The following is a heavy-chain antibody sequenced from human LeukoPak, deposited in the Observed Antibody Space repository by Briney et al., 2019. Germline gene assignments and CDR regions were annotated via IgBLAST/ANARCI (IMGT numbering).Heavy chain of an antibody. CDR3: ARDEVYDSSGYYYAHYYYYGMDV. CDR1: GYSISSYYY. V-gene: IGHV4-38-2*02. D-gene: IGHD3-22*01. Sequence: SETLSLTCTVSGYSISSYYYWGWIRQPPGKGLEWIGTIYPSGSTYYNPSLKSRVTISVDTSKNQFSLKLSSVTAADTAVYYCARDEVYDSSGYYYAHYYYYGMDVWGQGTTVTVSS. CDR2: IYPSGST. J-gene: IGHJ6*02.